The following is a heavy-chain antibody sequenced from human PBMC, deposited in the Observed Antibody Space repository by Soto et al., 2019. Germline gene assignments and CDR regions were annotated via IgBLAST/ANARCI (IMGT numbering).Heavy chain of an antibody. V-gene: IGHV4-59*12. CDR2: ISDGGST. D-gene: IGHD3-16*02. CDR3: ARDRAYYDYVWGSYRQNSIPYNWFDP. J-gene: IGHJ5*02. CDR1: GGSIYTYY. Sequence: PSETLSLTCNVSGGSIYTYYWNWIRQSPGKGLEWIGYISDGGSTNYNPSLKSRVTISVDTSKNQFSLKLSSVTAADTAVYYCARDRAYYDYVWGSYRQNSIPYNWFDPWGQGTLVTVSS.